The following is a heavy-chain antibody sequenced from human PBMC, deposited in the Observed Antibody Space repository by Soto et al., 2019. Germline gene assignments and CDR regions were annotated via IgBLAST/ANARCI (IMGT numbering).Heavy chain of an antibody. CDR1: GGSIISYY. V-gene: IGHV4-59*01. CDR2: IYYSGST. J-gene: IGHJ4*02. Sequence: PSETLSLTCTVSGGSIISYYWSWIRQPPGKGLEWIGYIYYSGSTNYNPSLKSRVTISVDTSKDQFSLNLNSVTAADTAIYYCARISHSDSRSFDYLGQGTLVTVSS. D-gene: IGHD1-26*01. CDR3: ARISHSDSRSFDY.